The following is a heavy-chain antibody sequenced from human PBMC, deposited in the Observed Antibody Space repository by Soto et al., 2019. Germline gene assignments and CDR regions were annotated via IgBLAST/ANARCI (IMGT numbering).Heavy chain of an antibody. J-gene: IGHJ6*02. CDR3: AREAWLGDTAMVGSTVYYYYYGMDV. V-gene: IGHV1-18*01. CDR2: ISAYNGNT. Sequence: ASVKVSCKASGYTFTSYGISWVRQAPGRGLEWMGWISAYNGNTNYAQKLQGRVTMTTDTSTSTAYMELRSLRSDDTAVYYCAREAWLGDTAMVGSTVYYYYYGMDVWGQGTTVTVSS. D-gene: IGHD5-18*01. CDR1: GYTFTSYG.